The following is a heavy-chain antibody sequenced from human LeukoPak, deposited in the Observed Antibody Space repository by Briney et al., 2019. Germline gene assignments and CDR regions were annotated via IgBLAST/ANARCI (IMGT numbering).Heavy chain of an antibody. CDR2: IYPGDSDS. CDR1: GYRFTSYW. D-gene: IGHD3-10*01. J-gene: IGHJ5*02. CDR3: ARGGSGSYGFGWFDP. V-gene: IGHV5-51*01. Sequence: GESLQISCKGSGYRFTSYWIGWVRQMPGKGLEWMGIIYPGDSDSRYSPSSQGQVTISVDKSINTAYLQWSSLKASDTAMYYCARGGSGSYGFGWFDPWGQGTLVTVSS.